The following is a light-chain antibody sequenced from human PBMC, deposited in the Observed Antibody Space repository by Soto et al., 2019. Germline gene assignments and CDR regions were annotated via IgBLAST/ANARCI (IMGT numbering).Light chain of an antibody. CDR2: WAS. CDR3: QQYYSTPYT. Sequence: DIVMTQSPDSLAVSLGERATINCKYSQSVLYSSNNKNYLAWYQQKTGQPPKLLIYWASTRGSGVPDRYSGSGSGTDITLAISSLQAENVAFDYCQQYYSTPYTLGQGTKLEIK. J-gene: IGKJ2*01. V-gene: IGKV4-1*01. CDR1: QSVLYSSNNKNY.